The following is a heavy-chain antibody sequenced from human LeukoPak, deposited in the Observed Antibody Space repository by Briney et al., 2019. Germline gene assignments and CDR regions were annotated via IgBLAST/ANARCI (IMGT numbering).Heavy chain of an antibody. Sequence: GGSLRLSCAASGFTFSSYSMNWVRQAPGKGREWVSYISSSSSTIYYADSVKGRFTISRDNAKNSLYLQMNSLRAEDTAVYYCARVLRYFDWLEGYCMDVWGKGTTVTVSS. V-gene: IGHV3-48*01. CDR1: GFTFSSYS. D-gene: IGHD3-9*01. CDR3: ARVLRYFDWLEGYCMDV. J-gene: IGHJ6*03. CDR2: ISSSSSTI.